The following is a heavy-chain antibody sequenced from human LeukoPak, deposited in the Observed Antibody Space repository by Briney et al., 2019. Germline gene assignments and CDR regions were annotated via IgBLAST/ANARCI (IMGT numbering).Heavy chain of an antibody. CDR2: IYYSGST. V-gene: IGHV4-39*07. J-gene: IGHJ5*02. CDR3: ARDLPIGVAGTSWFDP. CDR1: GGSISSSSYY. Sequence: SETLSLPCTVSGGSISSSSYYWGWIRQPPGKGLEWIGSIYYSGSTYYNPSLKSRVTISVDTSKNQFSLKLSSVTAADTAVYYCARDLPIGVAGTSWFDPWGQGTLVTVSS. D-gene: IGHD6-19*01.